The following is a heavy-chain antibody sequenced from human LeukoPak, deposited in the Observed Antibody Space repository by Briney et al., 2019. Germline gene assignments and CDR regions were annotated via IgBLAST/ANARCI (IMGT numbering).Heavy chain of an antibody. D-gene: IGHD2-8*01. V-gene: IGHV3-66*02. CDR3: ARANAYYYYYMDV. CDR2: IYSGGST. CDR1: GFTFSSNY. J-gene: IGHJ6*03. Sequence: GGSLRLSCAASGFTFSSNYMSWVRQAPGKGLEWVSVIYSGGSTYYADSVKGRFTISRDNSKNTLYLQMNSLRAEDTAVYYCARANAYYYYYMDVWGKGTTVTVSS.